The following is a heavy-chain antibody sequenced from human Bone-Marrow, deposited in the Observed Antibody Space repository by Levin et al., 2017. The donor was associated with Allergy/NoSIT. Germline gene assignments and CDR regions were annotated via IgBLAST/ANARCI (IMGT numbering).Heavy chain of an antibody. CDR2: IYAGDSDT. J-gene: IGHJ3*02. V-gene: IGHV5-51*01. Sequence: ASVKVSCQDSEYSFTSHWIGWVRQMPGRGLEWIGIIYAGDSDTKYSPSFKGQVTLTVDKSITTAYLQWSSLKASDTAIYYCATTVGTSFAFDIWGQGTMVTVSS. D-gene: IGHD1-26*01. CDR1: EYSFTSHW. CDR3: ATTVGTSFAFDI.